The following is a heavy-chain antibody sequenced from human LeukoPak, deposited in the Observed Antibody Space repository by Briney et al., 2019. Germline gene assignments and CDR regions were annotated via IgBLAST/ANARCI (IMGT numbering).Heavy chain of an antibody. D-gene: IGHD2-2*01. Sequence: GGSLRLSCAASGFTFDDYAMHWVRQAPGKGLEWVSLISGDGGSTYYADSVKGRFTISRDNAKNSLYLQMNSLRAEDTAVYYCARVLRYCSSTSCYSRYGAFDIWGQGTMVTVSS. CDR1: GFTFDDYA. V-gene: IGHV3-43*02. CDR2: ISGDGGST. CDR3: ARVLRYCSSTSCYSRYGAFDI. J-gene: IGHJ3*02.